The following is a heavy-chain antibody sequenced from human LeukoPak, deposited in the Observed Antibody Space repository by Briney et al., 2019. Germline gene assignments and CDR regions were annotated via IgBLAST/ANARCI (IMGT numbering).Heavy chain of an antibody. D-gene: IGHD5-12*01. CDR3: ARLGKLDGYVFDY. CDR1: GGSISGNY. V-gene: IGHV4-59*12. J-gene: IGHJ4*02. CDR2: IYNAATT. Sequence: SETLSLTCTVSGGSISGNYWSWVRQTPAKGLEWISYIYNAATTNYNPSLKSRVFISLDASKNQFSLKLNSVTAADTAIYYCARLGKLDGYVFDYWGRGTLVTVSS.